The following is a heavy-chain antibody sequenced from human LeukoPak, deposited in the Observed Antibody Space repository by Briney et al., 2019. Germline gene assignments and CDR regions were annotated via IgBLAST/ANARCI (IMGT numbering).Heavy chain of an antibody. CDR3: ARSGDYGSGAFDI. V-gene: IGHV3-21*01. D-gene: IGHD3-10*01. CDR1: GFTFSSYS. J-gene: IGHJ3*02. CDR2: ISSSSSYI. Sequence: GGALRLSCAASGFTFSSYSMNWVRQAPGKGLEGVSSISSSSSYIYYADSVKGRFTISRDNAKNSLYLQMNSLRAEDTAVYYCARSGDYGSGAFDIWGQGTMVTVSS.